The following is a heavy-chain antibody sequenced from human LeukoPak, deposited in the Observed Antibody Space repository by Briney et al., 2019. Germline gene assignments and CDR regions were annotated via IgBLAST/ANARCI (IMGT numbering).Heavy chain of an antibody. D-gene: IGHD1-26*01. J-gene: IGHJ4*02. V-gene: IGHV4-59*08. CDR3: ARLDIVGATESYFDY. CDR2: IYYSGST. Sequence: SETLSLTCTVSGGSISSYYWSWIRQPPGKGLEWIGYIYYSGSTNYNPSLKSRVTISVDTSKNQFSLKLSSVTAADTAVYYCARLDIVGATESYFDYWGQGTLVTVSS. CDR1: GGSISSYY.